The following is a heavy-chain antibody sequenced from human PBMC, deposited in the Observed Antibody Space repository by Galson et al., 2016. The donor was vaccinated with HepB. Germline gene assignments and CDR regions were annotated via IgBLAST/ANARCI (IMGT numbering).Heavy chain of an antibody. V-gene: IGHV4-39*02. D-gene: IGHD2-15*01. CDR1: GGSVTNINFY. CDR2: VYYSGNT. J-gene: IGHJ6*04. Sequence: ETLSLTCTVSGGSVTNINFYWGWIRQPPGKGLEWIGSVYYSGNTHYNPSLESRVTISVDTSNNHFSLNLRSVTAADTAVYYCARREGYCSDSGCYRYYGMDVWGKGTTVTVSS. CDR3: ARREGYCSDSGCYRYYGMDV.